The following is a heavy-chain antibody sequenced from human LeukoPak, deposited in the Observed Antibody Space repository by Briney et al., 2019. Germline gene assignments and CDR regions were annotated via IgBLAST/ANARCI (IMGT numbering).Heavy chain of an antibody. CDR1: GYTFTSYY. D-gene: IGHD2-2*01. V-gene: IGHV1-46*01. Sequence: PRASVKVSCKASGYTFTSYYMHWVRQAPGQGLEWMGIINPSGGSTSYAQKFQGRVTMTRDMSTSTASMELSSLRSEDTAVYFCARAGYCSSASCSDAYYYYYGMDVWGQGTTVTVSS. CDR2: INPSGGST. J-gene: IGHJ6*02. CDR3: ARAGYCSSASCSDAYYYYYGMDV.